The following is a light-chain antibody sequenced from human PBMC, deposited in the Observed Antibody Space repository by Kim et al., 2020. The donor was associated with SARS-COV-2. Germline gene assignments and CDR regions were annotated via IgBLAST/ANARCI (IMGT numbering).Light chain of an antibody. CDR3: QQSYSTPIT. CDR2: AAS. Sequence: ASVGDRVTIPCRASQSISSYLNWYQQKPGKAPKLLIYAASSLQSVVPSRFSGSGSGTDFTLTISSLQPEDFATYYCQQSYSTPITFGQGTRLEIK. V-gene: IGKV1-39*01. J-gene: IGKJ5*01. CDR1: QSISSY.